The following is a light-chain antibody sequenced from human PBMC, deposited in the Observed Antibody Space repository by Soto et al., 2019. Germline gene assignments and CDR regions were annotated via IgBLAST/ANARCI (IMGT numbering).Light chain of an antibody. CDR2: SHN. CDR1: SSNIGSNY. J-gene: IGLJ3*02. V-gene: IGLV1-47*02. Sequence: QSVLTQPPSASGTPGQRVTISCSGSSSNIGSNYVYWYQQLPGTAPKLLIYSHNQRPSGVPDRFSGSKSGTSASLAISGLRSEDEADYYCAAWDDSLSGPVFGGGTKLTVL. CDR3: AAWDDSLSGPV.